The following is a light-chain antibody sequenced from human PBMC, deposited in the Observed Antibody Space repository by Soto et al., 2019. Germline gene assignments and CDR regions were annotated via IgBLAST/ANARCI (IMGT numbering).Light chain of an antibody. CDR1: QSVSSSY. V-gene: IGKV3-20*01. Sequence: EIMLTQSPGTLSLSPGERATLSCRASQSVSSSYLAWYQQKPGQAPRLLIYGASSRATGIPDRFSGSGSGTAFTLTISRLEPEDFAVYYCQQYGSSRWTFGQGTKVEIK. CDR2: GAS. J-gene: IGKJ1*01. CDR3: QQYGSSRWT.